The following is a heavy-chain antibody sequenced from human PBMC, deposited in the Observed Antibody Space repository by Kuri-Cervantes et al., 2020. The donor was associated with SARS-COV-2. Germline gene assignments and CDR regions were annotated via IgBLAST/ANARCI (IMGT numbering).Heavy chain of an antibody. V-gene: IGHV3-23*01. D-gene: IGHD2-15*01. CDR3: AKRPAVVRSFDY. CDR2: ISGSGGST. CDR1: GFTFSSYG. J-gene: IGHJ4*02. Sequence: GGSLRLSCAASGFTFSSYGMHWVRQAPGKGLEWVSAISGSGGSTYYADSVKGRFTISRDNSKNTLYLQMNSLRAEDTAVYYCAKRPAVVRSFDYWGQGTLVTVSS.